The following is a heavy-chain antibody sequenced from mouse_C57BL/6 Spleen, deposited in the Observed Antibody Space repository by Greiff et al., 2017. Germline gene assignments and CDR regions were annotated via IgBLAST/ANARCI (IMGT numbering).Heavy chain of an antibody. V-gene: IGHV1-53*01. CDR1: GYTFTSYW. D-gene: IGHD1-1*01. Sequence: VKLQQPGTELVKPGASVKLSCKASGYTFTSYWMHWVKQRPGQGLEWIGNINPSNGGTNYNEKFKSKATLTVDKSSSTAYMQLSSLTSEDSAVYYCARGGTRGSSPRGYWGQGTTLTVSS. CDR2: INPSNGGT. CDR3: ARGGTRGSSPRGY. J-gene: IGHJ2*01.